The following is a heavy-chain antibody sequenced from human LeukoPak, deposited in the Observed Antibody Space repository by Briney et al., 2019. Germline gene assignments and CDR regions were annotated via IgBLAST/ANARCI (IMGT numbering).Heavy chain of an antibody. D-gene: IGHD5-12*01. J-gene: IGHJ4*02. CDR3: AKAIYSGYPGGY. CDR2: ISGSGGSI. Sequence: GGSLRLSCAASGFTFSSYAMSWVRQAPGKGLEWVSAISGSGGSIFYADSVKGRFTISRDNSKNTLFLQMNSLRAEDTAVYYCAKAIYSGYPGGYWGQGTLVTVSS. V-gene: IGHV3-23*01. CDR1: GFTFSSYA.